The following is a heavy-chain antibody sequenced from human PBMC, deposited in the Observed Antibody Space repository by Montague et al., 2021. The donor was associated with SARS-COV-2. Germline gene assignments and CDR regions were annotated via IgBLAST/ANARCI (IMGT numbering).Heavy chain of an antibody. CDR2: VHYNGRT. Sequence: SDTLSLTCTVSGDSISSSSYNWGCIRQPPGKGLEWIGSVHYNGRTYYNPSLKSRVTIYVDTSKNQISLRLSSVTAADTAVYYSTRHVHMTWPEPSPGFDYWGQGTLVTVSS. D-gene: IGHD1-1*01. CDR1: GDSISSSSYN. CDR3: TRHVHMTWPEPSPGFDY. J-gene: IGHJ4*02. V-gene: IGHV4-39*01.